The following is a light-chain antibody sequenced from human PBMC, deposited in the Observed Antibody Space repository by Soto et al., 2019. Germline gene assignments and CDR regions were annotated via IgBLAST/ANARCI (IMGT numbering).Light chain of an antibody. CDR2: GAS. J-gene: IGKJ1*01. CDR3: QQYGSSRET. V-gene: IGKV3-20*01. CDR1: QSVSSSC. Sequence: EIVLTQSPGTLSLSPGERATLSCRASQSVSSSCIAWYQQKPGQAPRLLIYGASSRASAIPDRFSGSGSGTDFTLTISRLEPEDFAVYYCQQYGSSRETFGQGTKVDIK.